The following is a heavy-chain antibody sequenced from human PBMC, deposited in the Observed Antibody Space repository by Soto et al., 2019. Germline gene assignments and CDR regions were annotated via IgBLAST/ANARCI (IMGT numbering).Heavy chain of an antibody. CDR1: GFTVSSNY. V-gene: IGHV3-53*01. D-gene: IGHD3-22*01. Sequence: LRLSCAASGFTVSSNYMSWVRQAPGKGLEWVSVIYSGGSTYYADSVKGRFTISRDNSKNTLYLQMNSLRAEDTAVYYCARRGNFYDSSGYYYLYGMDVWGQGTTVTVSS. CDR2: IYSGGST. CDR3: ARRGNFYDSSGYYYLYGMDV. J-gene: IGHJ6*02.